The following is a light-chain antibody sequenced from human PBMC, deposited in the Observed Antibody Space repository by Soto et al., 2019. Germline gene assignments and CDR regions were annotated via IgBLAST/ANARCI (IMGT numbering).Light chain of an antibody. CDR2: DAS. V-gene: IGKV1-33*01. CDR3: QQYDNLPLT. J-gene: IGKJ3*01. Sequence: DIQMPQSPSSLSASVGDRVTITCQASQDISNYLNWYQQKPGKAPKLLIYDASNLETGVPSRFSGSGSGTDFIFTISSLQPVDIATYYCQQYDNLPLTFGPGTEVDF. CDR1: QDISNY.